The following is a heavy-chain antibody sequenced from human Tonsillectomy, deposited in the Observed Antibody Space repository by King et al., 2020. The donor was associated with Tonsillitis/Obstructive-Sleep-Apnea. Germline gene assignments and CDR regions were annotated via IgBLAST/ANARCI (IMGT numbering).Heavy chain of an antibody. CDR2: ISYDGSNK. CDR1: GFTFSSYA. J-gene: IGHJ3*02. D-gene: IGHD1-1*01. CDR3: ARGGDDRSGRFHEPFDI. Sequence: VQLVESGGGVVQPGRSLRLSCAASGFTFSSYAMHWVRQAPGKGLEWVAVISYDGSNKYYADSVKGRFTISRDNSEHTLSLHMNSLSPGDMAVYFCARGGDDRSGRFHEPFDIWGQGTMVTVSS. V-gene: IGHV3-30*04.